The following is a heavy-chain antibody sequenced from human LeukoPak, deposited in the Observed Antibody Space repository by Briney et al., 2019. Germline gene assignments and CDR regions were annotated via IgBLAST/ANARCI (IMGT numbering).Heavy chain of an antibody. J-gene: IGHJ4*02. Sequence: SETLSLTCTVSGGSISSYYWSWIRKPAGKGLEWIGRIYTSGSTNYNPSLKSRVTMSVDTSKNQFSLKLSSVTAADTAVYYCATKDYDSHFDYWGQGTLVTVSS. CDR2: IYTSGST. CDR1: GGSISSYY. V-gene: IGHV4-4*07. CDR3: ATKDYDSHFDY. D-gene: IGHD3-22*01.